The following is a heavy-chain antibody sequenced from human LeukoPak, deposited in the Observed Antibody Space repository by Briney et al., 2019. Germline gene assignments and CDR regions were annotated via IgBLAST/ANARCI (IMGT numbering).Heavy chain of an antibody. CDR3: ASDRVLGSGSLDN. Sequence: GGSLRLSCAASGFILSGFWMHWVRHSPGKGLVWVSRIRGDGYDTNYADSVKGRFTISRDNAKNTLYLQMNSLRAEDTAVYYCASDRVLGSGSLDNWGLGTLVTVSS. CDR1: GFILSGFW. J-gene: IGHJ4*02. CDR2: IRGDGYDT. V-gene: IGHV3-74*01. D-gene: IGHD3-10*01.